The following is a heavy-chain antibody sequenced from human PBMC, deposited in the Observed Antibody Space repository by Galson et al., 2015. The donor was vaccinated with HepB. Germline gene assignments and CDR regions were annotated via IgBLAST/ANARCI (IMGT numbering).Heavy chain of an antibody. V-gene: IGHV3-30*04. D-gene: IGHD6-6*01. Sequence: SLRLSCAASGFTFSSYAMHWVRQAPGKGLEWVAVISYDGSNKYYADSVKGRFTISRDNSKNTLYLQMNSLRAEDTAVYYRARDGMSIAARFVGTAYGMDVWGQGTTVTVSS. J-gene: IGHJ6*02. CDR2: ISYDGSNK. CDR3: ARDGMSIAARFVGTAYGMDV. CDR1: GFTFSSYA.